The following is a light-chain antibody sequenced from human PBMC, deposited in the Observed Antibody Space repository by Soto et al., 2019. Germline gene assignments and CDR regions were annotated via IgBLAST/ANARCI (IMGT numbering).Light chain of an antibody. J-gene: IGLJ3*02. Sequence: QSALTQPASVSGSPGQSITISCTGTGSDVGIYNLVSWYQQYPGKAPQLIIYQDNKRPSGISNRFSGSKSGNTASLTISGLQAEDEADYYCSSYTSSSTLGMFGGGTKLTVL. CDR1: GSDVGIYNL. CDR3: SSYTSSSTLGM. V-gene: IGLV2-14*02. CDR2: QDN.